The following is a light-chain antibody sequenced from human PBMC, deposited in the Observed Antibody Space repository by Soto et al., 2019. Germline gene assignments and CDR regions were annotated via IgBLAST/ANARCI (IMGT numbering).Light chain of an antibody. V-gene: IGLV2-14*01. CDR2: DVS. J-gene: IGLJ1*01. CDR3: SSYTSSSTLYV. CDR1: SSDFGGYNY. Sequence: QSVLTQPASVSGSPGQSITISCTGTSSDFGGYNYVSWYQQHPGKAPKLMIYDVSNRPSGVSNRFSGSKSGNTASLTISGLQAEDEADYYCSSYTSSSTLYVFGTGNKVTVL.